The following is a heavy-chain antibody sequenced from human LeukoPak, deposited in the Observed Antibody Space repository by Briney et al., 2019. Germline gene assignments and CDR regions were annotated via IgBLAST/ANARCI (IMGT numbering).Heavy chain of an antibody. J-gene: IGHJ4*02. CDR2: INPSGGTR. Sequence: GASVKVSCKASGYTFTSYYMHWVRQAPGQGLEWMGIINPSGGTRTYAQKFQGRVTMTSDTPTSSINMELSSLRSEDTAVYYCARALAPYGSGSYAFDYWGQGTLVTVSS. CDR3: ARALAPYGSGSYAFDY. D-gene: IGHD3-10*01. V-gene: IGHV1-46*01. CDR1: GYTFTSYY.